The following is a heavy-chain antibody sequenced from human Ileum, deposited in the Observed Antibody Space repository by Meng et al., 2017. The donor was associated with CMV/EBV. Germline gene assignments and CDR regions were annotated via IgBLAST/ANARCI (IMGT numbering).Heavy chain of an antibody. CDR2: IYYSGST. V-gene: IGHV4-39*01. J-gene: IGHJ4*02. D-gene: IGHD4-11*01. CDR1: GGSISSSSYD. CDR3: ARQDYSNYLGFDY. Sequence: VSGGSISSSSYDWGWIRQPPGKGLEWIGSIYYSGSTYYNPSLKSRVTISVDTSKNQFSLKLSSVTAADTAVYYCARQDYSNYLGFDYWGQGTLVTVSS.